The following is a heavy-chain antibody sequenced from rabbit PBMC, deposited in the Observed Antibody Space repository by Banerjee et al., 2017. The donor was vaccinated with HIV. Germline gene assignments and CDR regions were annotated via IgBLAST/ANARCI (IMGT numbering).Heavy chain of an antibody. D-gene: IGHD2-1*01. J-gene: IGHJ4*01. CDR3: ARSDAAGDYGPM. CDR1: GFDLSSSYW. V-gene: IGHV1S45*01. Sequence: QEQLEESGGGLVKPEGSLTLTCKASGFDLSSSYWICWVRQAPGKGLEWIGCINTSSGNTVYASWAKGRFTISKTSSTTVTLQMTSLTAADTATYFCARSDAAGDYGPMWGPGTLVTVS. CDR2: INTSSGNT.